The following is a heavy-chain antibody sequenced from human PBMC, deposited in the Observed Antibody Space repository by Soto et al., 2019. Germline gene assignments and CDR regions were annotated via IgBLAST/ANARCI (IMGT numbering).Heavy chain of an antibody. V-gene: IGHV1-46*01. J-gene: IGHJ4*02. CDR2: IDPSVGNT. CDR1: GYTFSSYY. CDR3: ARDVRKNDFFDD. Sequence: QVQLVQSGAEVKKPGASVKVSCKASGYTFSSYYMHWVRQAPGQGLEWMGIIDPSVGNTDYAQKFQGGVAMTRDTSTNTVYMEVSSLRSEDTAVYYCARDVRKNDFFDDWGQGTLVTVSS.